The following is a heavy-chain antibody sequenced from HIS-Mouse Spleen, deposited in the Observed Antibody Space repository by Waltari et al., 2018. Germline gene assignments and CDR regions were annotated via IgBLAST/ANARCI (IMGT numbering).Heavy chain of an antibody. J-gene: IGHJ3*02. CDR1: GGSISSYY. D-gene: IGHD3-3*01. CDR2: INTRGST. CDR3: ARDFHDFWSGYYGGDKKHDAFDI. Sequence: QVQLQESGPGLVKPSETLSLTCTVSGGSISSYYWSWIRQPAGKGLEWIGRINTRGSTNYNPSLRSRVTMSVDTSKNQFSLKLSSVTAADTAVYYCARDFHDFWSGYYGGDKKHDAFDIWGQGTMVTVSS. V-gene: IGHV4-4*07.